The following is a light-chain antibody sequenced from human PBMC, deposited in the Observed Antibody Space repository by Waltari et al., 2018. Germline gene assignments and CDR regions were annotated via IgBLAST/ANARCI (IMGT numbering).Light chain of an antibody. Sequence: QSVLTQPPSVSAAPGQRVTISCSGGLSNIGNNSVPWYRSFPGTAPKLLIYENTERPSGIPGRFSGSKSGTSATLDITGLQAGDEADYYCGTWDSSLSGAVFGGGTHLTVL. V-gene: IGLV1-51*02. J-gene: IGLJ7*01. CDR2: ENT. CDR3: GTWDSSLSGAV. CDR1: LSNIGNNS.